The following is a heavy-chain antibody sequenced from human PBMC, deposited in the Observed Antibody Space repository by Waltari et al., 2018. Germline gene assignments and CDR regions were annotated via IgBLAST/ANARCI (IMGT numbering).Heavy chain of an antibody. Sequence: EVEVVESGGGLAQPGRSLRLSCLGSGFAFGDDAMGWFRQAPGKGLEWVGFIRSKGFGGTTQYAASVRDRFTISRDDSKSMAYLQMNGLKSEDTAMYYCTRDCSGGTCYSEYWGKGTLVNVSS. D-gene: IGHD2-15*01. CDR2: IRSKGFGGTT. V-gene: IGHV3-49*03. CDR3: TRDCSGGTCYSEY. J-gene: IGHJ4*02. CDR1: GFAFGDDA.